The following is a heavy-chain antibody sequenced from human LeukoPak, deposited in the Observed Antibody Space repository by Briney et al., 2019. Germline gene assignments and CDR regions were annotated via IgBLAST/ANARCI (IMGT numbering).Heavy chain of an antibody. CDR1: GGPISSTTHY. D-gene: IGHD3-10*01. CDR3: ARRGLTETSGTLDC. Sequence: SETLSLTCTVSGGPISSTTHYCGWIRQPPGKGLEWIGSIYYSGSTFYNSSLKSRVTISVDTSKNQLSLKLTSVTAADTAVYFCARRGLTETSGTLDCWGPGTLVTVSS. CDR2: IYYSGST. V-gene: IGHV4-39*01. J-gene: IGHJ4*02.